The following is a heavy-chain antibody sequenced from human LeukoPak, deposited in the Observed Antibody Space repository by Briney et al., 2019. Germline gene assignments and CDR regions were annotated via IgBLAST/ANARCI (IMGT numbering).Heavy chain of an antibody. D-gene: IGHD6-13*01. V-gene: IGHV1-18*01. J-gene: IGHJ4*02. CDR2: ISAYNGNT. Sequence: ASVKVSCKASGYTFTSYGISWVRQAAGQGLEWMGWISAYNGNTNYAQKLQGRVTMTTDTSTSTAYMELRSLRSDDTAVYYCAREDREIAAAGADYWGQGTLVTVSS. CDR3: AREDREIAAAGADY. CDR1: GYTFTSYG.